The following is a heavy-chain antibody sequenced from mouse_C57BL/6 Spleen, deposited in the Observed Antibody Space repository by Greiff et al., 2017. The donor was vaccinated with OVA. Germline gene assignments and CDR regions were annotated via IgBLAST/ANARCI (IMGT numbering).Heavy chain of an antibody. V-gene: IGHV5-9-1*02. CDR2: ISSGGDYI. CDR3: TRDGGVYDGYYFFAY. J-gene: IGHJ3*01. Sequence: EVKLVESGEGLVKPGGSLKLSCAASGFTFSSYAMSWVRQTPEKRLEWVAYISSGGDYIYYADTVKGRFTISRDNARNTLYLQMSSLKSEDTAMYYCTRDGGVYDGYYFFAYWGQGTLVTVSA. CDR1: GFTFSSYA. D-gene: IGHD2-3*01.